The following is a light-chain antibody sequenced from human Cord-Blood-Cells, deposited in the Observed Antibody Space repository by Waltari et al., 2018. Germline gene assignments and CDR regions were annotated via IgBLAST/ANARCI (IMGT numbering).Light chain of an antibody. CDR3: SSYTSSSTRVV. CDR1: SSDVGGYNY. J-gene: IGLJ2*01. CDR2: DVS. Sequence: QSALTQPASVSGSPGQSLTISCTGTSSDVGGYNYVSWYQQHPGQAPKLMIYDVSNRPSGVSNRFSGSKSGNTASLTISGLQAEDEADYYCSSYTSSSTRVVFGGGTKLTVL. V-gene: IGLV2-14*01.